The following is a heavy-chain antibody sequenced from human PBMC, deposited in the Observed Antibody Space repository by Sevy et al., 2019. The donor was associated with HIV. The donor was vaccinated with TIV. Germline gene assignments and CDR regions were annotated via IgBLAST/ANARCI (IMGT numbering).Heavy chain of an antibody. J-gene: IGHJ3*01. CDR3: ARSQHYSGDYADYAYDV. CDR1: GGSVSNPNYY. V-gene: IGHV4-39*01. Sequence: SETLSLTCAVSGGSVSNPNYYWGWIRQPPGKGLEWIGSIYYSGATSYNPSLGSRDTTSVDTSNNRYCLILTSVTAADTAVYYCARSQHYSGDYADYAYDVWGQGTMVTVSS. CDR2: IYYSGAT. D-gene: IGHD4-17*01.